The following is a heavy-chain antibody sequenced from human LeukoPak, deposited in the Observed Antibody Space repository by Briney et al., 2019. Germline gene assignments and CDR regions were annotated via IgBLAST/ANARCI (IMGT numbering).Heavy chain of an antibody. J-gene: IGHJ3*02. CDR1: GGSLSPYY. Sequence: SETLSLTCSVSGGSLSPYYWSWIRQPPGKGLEWICFISYSGSANSNASLKSRLSLSLDTSTNQFSLTLSSVTAADTAVYYCARLSPRYCSGGSCNAFDIWGQGMLVTVSS. CDR3: ARLSPRYCSGGSCNAFDI. D-gene: IGHD2-15*01. CDR2: ISYSGSA. V-gene: IGHV4-59*08.